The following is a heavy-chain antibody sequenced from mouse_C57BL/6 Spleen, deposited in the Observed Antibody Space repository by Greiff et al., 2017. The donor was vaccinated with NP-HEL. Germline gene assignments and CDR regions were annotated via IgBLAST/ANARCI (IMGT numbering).Heavy chain of an antibody. J-gene: IGHJ1*03. CDR1: GYTFTSYW. CDR3: GKLGEYFDV. CDR2: IDPSDSYT. Sequence: QVQLQQPGAELVKPGASVKLSCKASGYTFTSYWMQWVKQRPGQGLEWIGEIDPSDSYTNYNQKFKGKATLTVDTSSSTAYMQLSSLTSEDSAVYYCGKLGEYFDVWGTGTTVTVSS. V-gene: IGHV1-50*01. D-gene: IGHD4-1*01.